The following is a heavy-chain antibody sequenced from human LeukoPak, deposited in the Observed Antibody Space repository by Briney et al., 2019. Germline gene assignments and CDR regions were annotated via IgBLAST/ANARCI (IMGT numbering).Heavy chain of an antibody. CDR3: ARMNSYGHPLRPPDY. CDR1: GSIFTSYW. CDR2: IHPGHSDT. Sequence: GESLPLSCQGSGSIFTSYWIGWVRQLPGKGLEWMGIIHPGHSDTRYSPSFQGQVTISADKSISTAYLQWSSLKASDTAMYYCARMNSYGHPLRPPDYWGQGTLVTVSS. J-gene: IGHJ4*02. V-gene: IGHV5-51*01. D-gene: IGHD5-18*01.